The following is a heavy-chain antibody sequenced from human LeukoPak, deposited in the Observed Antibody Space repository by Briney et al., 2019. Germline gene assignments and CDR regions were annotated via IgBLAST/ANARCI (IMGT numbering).Heavy chain of an antibody. CDR2: ISSSSSYI. Sequence: GGSLRLSCAASGFTFSSYSMNWVRQAPGKGLEWVSSISSSSSYIYYADSVKGRFTISRDNAKNSLYLQMNSLRAEDTAVYYCARETEAYYYGSGSSTYFDYWGQGTLVTVSS. J-gene: IGHJ4*02. CDR1: GFTFSSYS. V-gene: IGHV3-21*04. D-gene: IGHD3-10*01. CDR3: ARETEAYYYGSGSSTYFDY.